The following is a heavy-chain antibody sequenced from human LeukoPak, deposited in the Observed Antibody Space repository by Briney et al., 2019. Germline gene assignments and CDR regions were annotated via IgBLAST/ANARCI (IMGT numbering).Heavy chain of an antibody. CDR3: ARDRGYDFWSGYYRSEFYYFDY. CDR2: ISAYNGNT. Sequence: ASVKVSCKASGGTFSSYAISWVRQAPGQGLEWMGWISAYNGNTNYAQKLQGRVTMTTDTSTSTAYMELRSLRSDDTAVYYCARDRGYDFWSGYYRSEFYYFDYWGQGTLVTVSS. CDR1: GGTFSSYA. V-gene: IGHV1-18*01. D-gene: IGHD3-3*01. J-gene: IGHJ4*02.